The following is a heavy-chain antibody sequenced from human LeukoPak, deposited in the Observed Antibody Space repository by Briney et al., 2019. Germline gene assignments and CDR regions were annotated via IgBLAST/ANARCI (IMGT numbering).Heavy chain of an antibody. Sequence: GGSLRLSCAASGFTFRSYAMNWVRQAPGKGLEWVSGISGSGDSLYYAGSVKGRFTISRDNSQNTLYLHMNNLGAEDTAIYYCAKDRIASPPQGRFDPWGQGTQVTVSS. V-gene: IGHV3-23*01. CDR1: GFTFRSYA. D-gene: IGHD2-15*01. CDR3: AKDRIASPPQGRFDP. CDR2: ISGSGDSL. J-gene: IGHJ5*02.